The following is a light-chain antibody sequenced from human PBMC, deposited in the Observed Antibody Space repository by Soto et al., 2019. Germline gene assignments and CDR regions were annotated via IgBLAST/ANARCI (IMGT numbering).Light chain of an antibody. Sequence: QSALTQPASVSGSHGQSITISCTGTSSDVGGYNYVSWYQQHPGKAPQLMIYDVSNRPSGVSNRFSGSKSGNTASLTFSGLQAEDEADYYCSSYTSSSTSYVFGTGTKVTVL. CDR1: SSDVGGYNY. J-gene: IGLJ1*01. V-gene: IGLV2-14*01. CDR3: SSYTSSSTSYV. CDR2: DVS.